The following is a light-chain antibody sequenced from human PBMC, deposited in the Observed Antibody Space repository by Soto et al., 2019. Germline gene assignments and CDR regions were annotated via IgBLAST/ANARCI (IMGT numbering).Light chain of an antibody. CDR1: NSSIGAGYD. V-gene: IGLV1-40*01. CDR2: GND. Sequence: QSVLTQPPSVTGAPGQRISISCTGSNSSIGAGYDVHWYQQLPGTAPKLLIYGNDSRPSGVPDRFSGSKSGTSASLAITGLQAEDEADYYCAVWDDSLTGWVFGGGTKLTVL. J-gene: IGLJ3*02. CDR3: AVWDDSLTGWV.